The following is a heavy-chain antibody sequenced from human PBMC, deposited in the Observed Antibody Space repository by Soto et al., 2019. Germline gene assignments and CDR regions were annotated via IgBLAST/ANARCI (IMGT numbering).Heavy chain of an antibody. J-gene: IGHJ6*02. CDR2: IYYSGST. Sequence: SETLSLTCTVSGGSISSGGYYWSWIRQHPGKGLEWIGYIYYSGSTYYNPSLKSRVTISVDTSKNQFSLKLSSVTAADTAVYYCARKKGSGGGYYYYYGMDVWAQGSTVPVSS. CDR3: ARKKGSGGGYYYYYGMDV. CDR1: GGSISSGGYY. D-gene: IGHD3-10*01. V-gene: IGHV4-31*03.